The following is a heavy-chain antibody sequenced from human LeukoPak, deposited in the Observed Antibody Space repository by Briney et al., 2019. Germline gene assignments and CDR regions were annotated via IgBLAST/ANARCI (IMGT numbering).Heavy chain of an antibody. CDR1: GFTFSNYS. CDR2: ISSSSSYI. Sequence: GGSLRLSCAASGFTFSNYSMNWVRQAPGKGLEWVSSISSSSSYIYYADSVKGRFTISRDNAKNSLYLQMNSLRAEDTAVYYCARGDTMVRGVFDYWGQGTLVTVSS. D-gene: IGHD3-10*01. V-gene: IGHV3-21*01. CDR3: ARGDTMVRGVFDY. J-gene: IGHJ4*02.